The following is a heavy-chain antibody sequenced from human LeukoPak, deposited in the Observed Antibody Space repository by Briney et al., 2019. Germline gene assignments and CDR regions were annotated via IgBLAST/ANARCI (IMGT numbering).Heavy chain of an antibody. V-gene: IGHV3-7*05. CDR2: IKQDGSQK. D-gene: IGHD3-22*01. Sequence: LPGGSLRLSCAASGFTFGSYWMSWVRQAPGKGLEWVANIKQDGSQKYHVDSLKDRFTISRDNAKNSLYLQMNSLRAEDTAVYYCARSPVRHYETDCWGQGTLVTVSS. CDR1: GFTFGSYW. CDR3: ARSPVRHYETDC. J-gene: IGHJ4*02.